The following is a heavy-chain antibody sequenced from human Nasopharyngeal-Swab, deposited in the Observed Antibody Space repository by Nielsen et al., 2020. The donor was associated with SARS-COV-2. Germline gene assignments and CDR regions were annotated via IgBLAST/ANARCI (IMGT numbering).Heavy chain of an antibody. Sequence: GESLKISCAASGFTFSSYWMHWVRQAPGKGLVWVSRINSDGISTTYADSVKGRFTISRDNAKNTLYLQMNSLRAEDTALYYCAKDIAAAGTGYWGQGTLVTVSS. CDR2: INSDGIST. D-gene: IGHD6-13*01. V-gene: IGHV3-74*01. CDR1: GFTFSSYW. CDR3: AKDIAAAGTGY. J-gene: IGHJ4*02.